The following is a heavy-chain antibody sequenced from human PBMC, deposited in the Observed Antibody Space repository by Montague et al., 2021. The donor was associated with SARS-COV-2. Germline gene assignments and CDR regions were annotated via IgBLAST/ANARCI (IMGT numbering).Heavy chain of an antibody. CDR2: ISDSGST. D-gene: IGHD2-15*01. CDR1: GGSISSFY. Sequence: SETLSLTCTVSGGSISSFYWSWFRQPPGEGLEWIGYISDSGSTNYNPSLTSRVTMSVDTSKNQLSLKVNSVTAADTAVYYCARHYSATLPAVYWGQGTLVTVSS. V-gene: IGHV4-59*08. CDR3: ARHYSATLPAVY. J-gene: IGHJ4*02.